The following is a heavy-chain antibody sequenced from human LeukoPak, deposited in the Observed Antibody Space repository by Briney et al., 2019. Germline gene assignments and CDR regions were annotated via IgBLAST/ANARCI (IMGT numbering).Heavy chain of an antibody. CDR2: ISWDSGSI. CDR1: GFTFDDYA. J-gene: IGHJ4*02. CDR3: AKDKGGGSGYYAYYFDY. D-gene: IGHD3-22*01. V-gene: IGHV3-9*01. Sequence: GGSLRLSCAASGFTFDDYAMHWVRQAPGKGLEWVPGISWDSGSIGYADSVKGRFTIPRDNAKNSLYLQMNSLRAEDTALYYCAKDKGGGSGYYAYYFDYWGQGTLVTVSS.